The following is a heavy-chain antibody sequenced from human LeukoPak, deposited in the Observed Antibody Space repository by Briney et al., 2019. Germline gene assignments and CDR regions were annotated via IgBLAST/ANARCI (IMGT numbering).Heavy chain of an antibody. CDR2: ISGSGGAI. J-gene: IGHJ4*02. D-gene: IGHD6-13*01. Sequence: GGSLRLSCTVSDFAFSNYYMSWIRQPPGKGLEWVSYISGSGGAIYYADSVQGRFTISRDNAKNSVCLQMDSLRVEDTAVYYCVRGMQLGYWGQGTLVTVSS. CDR3: VRGMQLGY. V-gene: IGHV3-11*04. CDR1: DFAFSNYY.